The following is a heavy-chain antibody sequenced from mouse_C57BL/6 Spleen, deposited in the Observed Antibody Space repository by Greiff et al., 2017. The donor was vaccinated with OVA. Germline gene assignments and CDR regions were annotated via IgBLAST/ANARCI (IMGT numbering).Heavy chain of an antibody. CDR1: GFTFSSYA. J-gene: IGHJ1*03. D-gene: IGHD4-1*01. Sequence: EVKLEESGEGLVKPGGSLKLSCAASGFTFSSYAMSWVRQTPEKRLEWVAYISSGGDYIYYADTVKGRFTISRDNARNTLYLQMSSLKSEDTAMYYCTRERGAANWDSWYFDVWGTGTTVTVSS. CDR3: TRERGAANWDSWYFDV. CDR2: ISSGGDYI. V-gene: IGHV5-9-1*02.